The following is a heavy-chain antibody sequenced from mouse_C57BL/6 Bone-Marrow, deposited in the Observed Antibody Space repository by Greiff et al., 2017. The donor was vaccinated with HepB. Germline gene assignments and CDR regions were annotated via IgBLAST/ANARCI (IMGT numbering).Heavy chain of an antibody. V-gene: IGHV5-4*01. CDR3: ARDRPPY. CDR1: GFTFSSYA. J-gene: IGHJ4*01. CDR2: ISDGGSYT. Sequence: DVMLVESGGGLVKPGGSLKLSCAASGFTFSSYAMSWVRQTPEKRLEWVATISDGGSYTYYPDNVKGRFTISRDNAKNNLYLQMSHLKSEDTAMYYCARDRPPYWGQGTSVTVSS.